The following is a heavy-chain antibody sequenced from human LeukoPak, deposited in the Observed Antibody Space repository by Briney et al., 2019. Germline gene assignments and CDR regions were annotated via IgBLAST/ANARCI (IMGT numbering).Heavy chain of an antibody. V-gene: IGHV1-69*06. CDR3: ATPPPGYSFSNHFYYLDV. J-gene: IGHJ6*03. CDR2: ITPIFGTV. CDR1: GGTINVFA. Sequence: SVKVSFKVSGGTINVFAFYWVRQAPGQGLEWMGRITPIFGTVHNAQKFQDRLTITADKATNTVHMELTGLMSDDTAIYYCATPPPGYSFSNHFYYLDVWGKGTTVIVSS. D-gene: IGHD5-18*01.